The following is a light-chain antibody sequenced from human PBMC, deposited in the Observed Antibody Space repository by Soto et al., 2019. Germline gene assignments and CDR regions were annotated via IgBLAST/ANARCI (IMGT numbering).Light chain of an antibody. V-gene: IGKV4-1*01. CDR3: QQYYSYFPWT. Sequence: DIVMTQSPDSLAVSLGERATINCKSSQSVLYSPNNKNFVAWYQQKPGQPPKLRIYWASTRESGVPDRFSGTGSGTDFTLTISSLQAEDVAVYYCQQYYSYFPWTFGQGTKVEIK. CDR1: QSVLYSPNNKNF. J-gene: IGKJ1*01. CDR2: WAS.